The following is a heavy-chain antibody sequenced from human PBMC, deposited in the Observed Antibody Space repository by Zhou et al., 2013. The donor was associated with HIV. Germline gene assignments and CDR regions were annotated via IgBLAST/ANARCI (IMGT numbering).Heavy chain of an antibody. J-gene: IGHJ3*02. V-gene: IGHV1-69*05. Sequence: QVQLVQSGAEVKRPGSSVKVSCKASGGTFSSYGLSWVRQAPGQGLEWMGGIVPVFGTANYAQRFQGRVTITTDESTSTAYMELSSLRSEDTAVYYCARDQSSIPYDYVWGSYRYTGAFDIWGQGTMVTVSS. CDR2: IVPVFGTA. D-gene: IGHD3-16*02. CDR3: ARDQSSIPYDYVWGSYRYTGAFDI. CDR1: GGTFSSYG.